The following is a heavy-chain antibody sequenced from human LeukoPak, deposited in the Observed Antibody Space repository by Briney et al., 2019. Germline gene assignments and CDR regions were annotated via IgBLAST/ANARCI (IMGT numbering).Heavy chain of an antibody. CDR2: MNPNSGNT. J-gene: IGHJ4*02. Sequence: ASVKVSCKASGYTFTNYDINCVRQATGQGLEWMGWMNPNSGNTGYAQKFQGRVTITRNTSISTTYMELSNLRSEDTAVYDCARGHTASYFDYWGQGTLVTVSS. CDR3: ARGHTASYFDY. V-gene: IGHV1-8*03. CDR1: GYTFTNYD.